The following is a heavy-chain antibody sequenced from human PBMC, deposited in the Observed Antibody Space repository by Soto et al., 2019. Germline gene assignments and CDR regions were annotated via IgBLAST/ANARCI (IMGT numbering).Heavy chain of an antibody. CDR1: GGTFSSYA. D-gene: IGHD6-13*01. J-gene: IGHJ6*02. V-gene: IGHV1-69*06. CDR2: VIPIFGTA. Sequence: SVKVSCKASGGTFSSYAISWVRQAPGQGLEWMGGVIPIFGTANYAQKFQGRVTITADKSTSTAYMELSSLRSEDTAVYYCARHGSAAAGKTSYYYGMDVWGQGTTVTVSS. CDR3: ARHGSAAAGKTSYYYGMDV.